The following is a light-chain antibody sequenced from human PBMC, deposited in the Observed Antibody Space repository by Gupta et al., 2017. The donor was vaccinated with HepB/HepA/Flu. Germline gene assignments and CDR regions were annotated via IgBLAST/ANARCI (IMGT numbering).Light chain of an antibody. J-gene: IGLJ2*01. V-gene: IGLV2-23*02. Sequence: QSALTQPASVSGSPGQSITISCTGTSSDVGSYNLVSWYQQHPGKAPKFMIYEVSKRPAGVSNRFSGSKSGNTASLTISGLQAEDEADYYCCSDAGSRTLVFGGGTRLTVL. CDR1: SSDVGSYNL. CDR2: EVS. CDR3: CSDAGSRTLV.